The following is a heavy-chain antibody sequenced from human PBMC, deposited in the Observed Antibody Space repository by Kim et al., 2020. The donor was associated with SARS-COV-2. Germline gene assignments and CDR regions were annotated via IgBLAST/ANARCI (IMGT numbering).Heavy chain of an antibody. Sequence: SETLSLTCTVSGGSISSSSYYWGWIRQPPGKGLEWIGSIYYSGSTYYNPSLKSRVTISVDTSKNQFSLKLSSVTAADTAVYYCARLHPPKYSSGWYWSPADVWGQGTTVTVSS. D-gene: IGHD6-19*01. J-gene: IGHJ6*02. CDR3: ARLHPPKYSSGWYWSPADV. CDR2: IYYSGST. V-gene: IGHV4-39*01. CDR1: GGSISSSSYY.